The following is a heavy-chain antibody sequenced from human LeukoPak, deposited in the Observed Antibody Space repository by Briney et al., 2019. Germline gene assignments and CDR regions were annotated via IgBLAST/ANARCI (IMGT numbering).Heavy chain of an antibody. V-gene: IGHV1-18*04. CDR2: ISAYNGNT. D-gene: IGHD5-12*01. J-gene: IGHJ5*02. Sequence: ASVKVSCKAFGYTFTSNYMHWVRQAPGQGLEWMGWISAYNGNTNYAQKLQGRVTMTTDTSTSTAYMELRSLRSDGTAVYYCARDKGGYDYNWFDPWGQGTLVTVSS. CDR3: ARDKGGYDYNWFDP. CDR1: GYTFTSNY.